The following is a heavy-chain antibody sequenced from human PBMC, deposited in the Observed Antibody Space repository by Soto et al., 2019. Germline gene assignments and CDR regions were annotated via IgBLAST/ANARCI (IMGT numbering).Heavy chain of an antibody. Sequence: PGGSLRLSCAGSGFTFSAFSMNWVRQAPGKGLEWVGRIKSKTDGGTTDYAAPVKGRFTISRDDSKNTLYLQMNSLKTEDTAVYYCTTGSYYDSSGYPPWYFDYWGQGTLVTVSS. J-gene: IGHJ4*02. CDR1: GFTFSAFS. V-gene: IGHV3-15*01. D-gene: IGHD3-22*01. CDR3: TTGSYYDSSGYPPWYFDY. CDR2: IKSKTDGGTT.